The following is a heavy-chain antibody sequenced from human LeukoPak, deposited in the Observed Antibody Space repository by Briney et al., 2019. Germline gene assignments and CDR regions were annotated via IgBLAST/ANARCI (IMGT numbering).Heavy chain of an antibody. D-gene: IGHD6-19*01. CDR3: ARDRGIAVTHYGMDV. J-gene: IGHJ6*02. Sequence: GGSLRLSCAASGFTFSSYAMHWVRQAPGKGLEWVAVISYDGSNKYYADSVKGRFTISRDNSKNTLYLQMNSLRAEDTAVYYCARDRGIAVTHYGMDVWGQGTTVTVSS. CDR1: GFTFSSYA. V-gene: IGHV3-30-3*01. CDR2: ISYDGSNK.